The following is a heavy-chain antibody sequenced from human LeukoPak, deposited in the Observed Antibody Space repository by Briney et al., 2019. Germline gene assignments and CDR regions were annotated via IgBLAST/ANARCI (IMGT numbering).Heavy chain of an antibody. CDR1: GFTFSSYS. V-gene: IGHV3-48*01. Sequence: GGSLRLSCAASGFTFSSYSMNWVRQAPGKGLEWVSYISSSSSTIYYADSVKGRFTISRDNSKNTLYLQMNSLRAEDTAVYYCAKDRDGSSSSVLDYWGQGTLVTVSS. CDR2: ISSSSSTI. D-gene: IGHD6-6*01. J-gene: IGHJ4*02. CDR3: AKDRDGSSSSVLDY.